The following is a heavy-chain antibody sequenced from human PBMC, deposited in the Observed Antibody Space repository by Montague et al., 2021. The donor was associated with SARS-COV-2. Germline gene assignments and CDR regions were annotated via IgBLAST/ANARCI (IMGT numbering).Heavy chain of an antibody. D-gene: IGHD3-9*01. J-gene: IGHJ3*02. CDR3: GRTYYDILTGYYNRGAFDI. V-gene: IGHV4-59*08. Sequence: SETLSLTCTVSGGSISSYYWSWIRQPPGKGLEWIGYIYYSGSTNYNPSLKSRVTISVDTSKNQFSLKLSSVTAADTAVYYCGRTYYDILTGYYNRGAFDIWGQGTMVTVSS. CDR1: GGSISSYY. CDR2: IYYSGST.